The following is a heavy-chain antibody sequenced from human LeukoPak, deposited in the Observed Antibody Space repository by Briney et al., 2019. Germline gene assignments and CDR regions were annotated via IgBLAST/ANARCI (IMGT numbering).Heavy chain of an antibody. J-gene: IGHJ5*02. V-gene: IGHV3-23*01. CDR3: VKDRFGSFDP. CDR1: GFPFSDYA. CDR2: ISPSASHR. D-gene: IGHD5-18*01. Sequence: GGSLRLSCAASGFPFSDYAMTWVRQAPGKGLEWVAAISPSASHRYYADFVGGRFTISRDNSKNTLDLQMSSLRAEDTAVYYCVKDRFGSFDPWGQGTLVTVSS.